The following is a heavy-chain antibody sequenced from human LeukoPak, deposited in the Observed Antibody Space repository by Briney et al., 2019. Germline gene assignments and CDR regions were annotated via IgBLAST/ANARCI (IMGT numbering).Heavy chain of an antibody. CDR2: IYPGDSDT. J-gene: IGHJ6*03. CDR3: ARRAYDFWSDXXMDV. CDR1: GYSFTSYW. Sequence: RGESLKISCKGSGYSFTSYWIGWVRQMPGKGLEWMGIIYPGDSDTRYSPSFQGQVTISADKSISTAYLQWSSLKASDTAMYYXARRAYDFWSDXXMDVWGKGXXVTVSS. V-gene: IGHV5-51*01. D-gene: IGHD3-3*01.